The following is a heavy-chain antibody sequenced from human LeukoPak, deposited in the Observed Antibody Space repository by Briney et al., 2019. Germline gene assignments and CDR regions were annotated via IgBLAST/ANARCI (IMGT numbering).Heavy chain of an antibody. V-gene: IGHV1-8*01. CDR1: GYTFTSYD. CDR3: ARVRSYGSGRYYFDY. D-gene: IGHD3-10*01. CDR2: MNPNSGNT. J-gene: IGHJ4*02. Sequence: ASVKVSCKASGYTFTSYDINWVRQAPGQGLEWMGWMNPNSGNTSYAQKFQGRVTMTRNTSISTAYMELSSLRSEDTAVYYYARVRSYGSGRYYFDYWGQGTLVTVSS.